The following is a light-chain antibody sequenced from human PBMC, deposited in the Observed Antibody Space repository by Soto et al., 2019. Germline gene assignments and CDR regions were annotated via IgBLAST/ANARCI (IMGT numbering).Light chain of an antibody. CDR3: AAWDDSLNGPV. J-gene: IGLJ3*02. CDR1: SSNIGNNA. Sequence: QSVLTQPHSVSAAPKQRVTISCSGSSSNIGNNAVHWYQQLPGKAPRLLIHDDDREPSGVSDRSAGPKYSTAASLAISGLQSEDEADYYCAAWDDSLNGPVFGGGTKLTVL. CDR2: DDD. V-gene: IGLV1-36*01.